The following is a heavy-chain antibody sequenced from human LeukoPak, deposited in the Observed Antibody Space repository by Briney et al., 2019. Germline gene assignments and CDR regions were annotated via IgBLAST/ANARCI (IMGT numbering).Heavy chain of an antibody. D-gene: IGHD6-19*01. CDR1: GYTLTDLS. V-gene: IGHV1-24*01. CDR2: FDPEHGET. J-gene: IGHJ3*02. CDR3: ATGSGSGWPHAFDI. Sequence: ASVKVSCKVSGYTLTDLSMHWVRQAPGKGLEWMGGFDPEHGETIYAQKFQGRVTMTEDTSTDTAYMELSSLRSEGTAVYYCATGSGSGWPHAFDIWGQGTMVTVSS.